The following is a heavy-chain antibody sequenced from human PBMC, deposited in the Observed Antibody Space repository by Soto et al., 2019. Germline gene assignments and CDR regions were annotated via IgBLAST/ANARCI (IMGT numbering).Heavy chain of an antibody. CDR3: ARWFLEWLPDYYYYYMDV. J-gene: IGHJ6*03. V-gene: IGHV1-8*01. Sequence: GASVKVSCKASGYTFTSYDINWVRQATGQGLELMGWMNPNSGNTGYAQKFQGRVTMTRNTSISTAYMELSSLRSEDTAVYYCARWFLEWLPDYYYYYMDVWGKGTTVTVSS. CDR1: GYTFTSYD. CDR2: MNPNSGNT. D-gene: IGHD3-3*01.